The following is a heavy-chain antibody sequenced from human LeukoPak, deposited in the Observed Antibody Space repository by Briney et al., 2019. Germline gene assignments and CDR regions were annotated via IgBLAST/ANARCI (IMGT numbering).Heavy chain of an antibody. CDR2: ISGSGGST. V-gene: IGHV3-23*01. CDR1: GFTFSSYA. J-gene: IGHJ4*02. Sequence: PGGSLRLSCAASGFTFSSYAMSWVRQAPGKGLEWVSAISGSGGSTYYADSVKGRFTISRDNSKNTLYLQMNSLRAEDTAVYYCAKDPGPDWGLRGLAFDYWGQGTLVTVSS. CDR3: AKDPGPDWGLRGLAFDY. D-gene: IGHD7-27*01.